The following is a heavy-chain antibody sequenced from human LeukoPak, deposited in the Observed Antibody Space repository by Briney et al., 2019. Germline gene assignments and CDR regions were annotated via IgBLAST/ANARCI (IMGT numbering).Heavy chain of an antibody. CDR1: GGSISSYY. D-gene: IGHD5-12*01. CDR3: ARGGYDFDY. V-gene: IGHV4-59*01. J-gene: IGHJ4*02. CDR2: IYYSGST. Sequence: PSETLSLTCTVSGGSISSYYWSWIRQPPGKGLEWIGYIYYSGSTNYNPSLKSRVTISVDTSKNQFSLKLSSVTAADTAVYYCARGGYDFDYWGQRTLVTVSP.